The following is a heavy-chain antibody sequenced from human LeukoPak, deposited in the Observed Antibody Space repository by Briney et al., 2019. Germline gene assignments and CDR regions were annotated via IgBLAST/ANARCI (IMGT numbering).Heavy chain of an antibody. J-gene: IGHJ5*02. CDR1: GFTFSSYG. V-gene: IGHV3-30*03. Sequence: RSLRLSCAASGFTFSSYGMHWVRQAPGKGLEWVAVISYDGSNKYYADSVKGRFTISRDNSKNTLYLQMNSLRAEDTAVYYCARDVHDYGDLNWFDPWGQGTLVTVSS. CDR3: ARDVHDYGDLNWFDP. CDR2: ISYDGSNK. D-gene: IGHD4-17*01.